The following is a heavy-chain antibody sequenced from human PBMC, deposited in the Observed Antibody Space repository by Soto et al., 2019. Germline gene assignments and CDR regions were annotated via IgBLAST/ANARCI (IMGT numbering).Heavy chain of an antibody. Sequence: RASVKVSCKASGYTFTSYGISWVRQAPGQGLEWMGWINAYNGNTNYAQKLQGRVTMTTDTSTSTAYMELRSLRSDDTAVYYCARDSSGWERLDYWGQGTLVTVSS. J-gene: IGHJ4*02. CDR3: ARDSSGWERLDY. CDR1: GYTFTSYG. CDR2: INAYNGNT. D-gene: IGHD6-19*01. V-gene: IGHV1-18*01.